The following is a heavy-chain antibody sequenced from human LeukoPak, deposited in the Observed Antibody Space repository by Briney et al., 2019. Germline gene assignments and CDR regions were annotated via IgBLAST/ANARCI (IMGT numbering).Heavy chain of an antibody. CDR1: GYTFTGYY. CDR2: INPNRGGT. J-gene: IGHJ5*02. CDR3: ARGLYCSSTSCYYWFDP. D-gene: IGHD2-2*01. V-gene: IGHV1-2*06. Sequence: GASVKVSCKASGYTFTGYYMHWVRQAPGQGLEWMGRINPNRGGTNYAQKFRGRVTMTRDTSISTAYMELSRLRSDDTAVYYCARGLYCSSTSCYYWFDPWGQGTLVTVSS.